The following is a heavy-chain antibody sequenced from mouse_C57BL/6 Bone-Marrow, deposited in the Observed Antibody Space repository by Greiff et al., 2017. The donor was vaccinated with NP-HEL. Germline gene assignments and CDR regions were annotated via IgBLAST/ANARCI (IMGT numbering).Heavy chain of an antibody. Sequence: EVQLQQSGPELVKPGASVKMSCKASGYTFTDYNMHWVQQSPGKSLEWIGYINPNNGGTSYNQKFKGKATLTVNKASSTAYMELRSLTSEDSAVYYCARSSSYSWFAYWGQGTLVTVSA. CDR2: INPNNGGT. J-gene: IGHJ3*01. CDR3: ARSSSYSWFAY. V-gene: IGHV1-22*01. CDR1: GYTFTDYN. D-gene: IGHD1-1*01.